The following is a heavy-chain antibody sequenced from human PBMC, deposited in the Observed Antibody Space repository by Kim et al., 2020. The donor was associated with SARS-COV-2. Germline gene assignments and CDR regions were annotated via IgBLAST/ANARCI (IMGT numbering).Heavy chain of an antibody. D-gene: IGHD2-2*01. CDR3: ASGRIVVVPAAISDSWYFDL. V-gene: IGHV3-11*06. J-gene: IGHJ2*01. Sequence: RFTISRDNAKNSLYLQMNSLRAEDTAVYYCASGRIVVVPAAISDSWYFDLWGRGTLVTVSS.